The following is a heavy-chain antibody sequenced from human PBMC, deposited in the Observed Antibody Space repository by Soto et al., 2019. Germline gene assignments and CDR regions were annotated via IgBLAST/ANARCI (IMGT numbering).Heavy chain of an antibody. CDR1: GASISSGSYY. Sequence: SETLSLTCTVSGASISSGSYYWSWIRQLPGKGLEWIGYISNSGSTYYNPSPKSRVTISVDTSKNQFSLRVSSVTAADTAVYYCARAVYSNHVYWGQGTLVTVSS. D-gene: IGHD4-4*01. V-gene: IGHV4-31*03. J-gene: IGHJ4*02. CDR2: ISNSGST. CDR3: ARAVYSNHVY.